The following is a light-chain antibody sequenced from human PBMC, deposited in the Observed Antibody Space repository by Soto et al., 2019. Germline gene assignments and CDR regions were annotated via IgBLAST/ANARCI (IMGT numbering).Light chain of an antibody. CDR3: GSYTSTSTYA. Sequence: QSALTQPASVSGSPGQSITISCTGTSSDVGGYNYVSWYQQHPGKAPKLMIYEVSNRPSGVSNRFSGSKSDNTASLTISGLQAEDEADYYCGSYTSTSTYAFGTGTKVTVL. CDR2: EVS. CDR1: SSDVGGYNY. J-gene: IGLJ1*01. V-gene: IGLV2-14*01.